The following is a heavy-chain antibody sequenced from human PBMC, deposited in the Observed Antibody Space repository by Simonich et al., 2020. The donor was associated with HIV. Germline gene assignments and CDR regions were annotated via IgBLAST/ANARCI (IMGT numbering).Heavy chain of an antibody. CDR3: ARRHPTTVTTPYFDY. CDR2: INHSGST. V-gene: IGHV4-34*01. D-gene: IGHD4-17*01. J-gene: IGHJ4*02. Sequence: QVQLQQWGAGLLKPSETLSLTCAVYGGSFSGYYWSWIRPPPGKGLEWMGEINHSGSTNNHPSLKSRVTISVDTSKNQFSLKLSSVTAADTAVYYCARRHPTTVTTPYFDYWGQGTLVTVSS. CDR1: GGSFSGYY.